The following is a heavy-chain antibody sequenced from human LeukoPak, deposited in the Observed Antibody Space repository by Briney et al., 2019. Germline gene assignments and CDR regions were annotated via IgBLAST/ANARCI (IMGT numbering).Heavy chain of an antibody. CDR2: FSGTVGST. CDR3: AKGKNAYGSSSNDY. Sequence: GGSLRLSCAASGFTFSIYPMSSVHQAPGKGLEWVSSFSGTVGSTYYADSVKGRFTISRDSYKNTLYLQMNSLRAEDTAVYYCAKGKNAYGSSSNDYWGQGSLVTVSS. CDR1: GFTFSIYP. D-gene: IGHD6-13*01. J-gene: IGHJ4*02. V-gene: IGHV3-23*01.